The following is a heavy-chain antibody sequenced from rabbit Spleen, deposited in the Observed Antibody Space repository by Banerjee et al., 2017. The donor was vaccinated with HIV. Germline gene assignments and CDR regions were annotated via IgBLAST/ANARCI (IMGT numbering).Heavy chain of an antibody. CDR3: ARDSGTSFSTYGMDL. CDR2: AYAGSSGST. J-gene: IGHJ6*01. Sequence: QQLVESGGGLVKPGASLTLTCKASGFSFDSGYDMCWVHQAPGKGLEWVACAYAGSSGSTYSATWAKGRFTISKSSSTTVTLQMTSLTAADTATYFCARDSGTSFSTYGMDLWGQGTLVTVS. CDR1: GFSFDSGYD. D-gene: IGHD8-1*01. V-gene: IGHV1S40*01.